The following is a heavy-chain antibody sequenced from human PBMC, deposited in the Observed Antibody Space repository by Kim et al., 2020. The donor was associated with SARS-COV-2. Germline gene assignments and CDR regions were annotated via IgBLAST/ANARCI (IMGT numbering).Heavy chain of an antibody. CDR3: VRGIAVATNWFDP. V-gene: IGHV3-49*02. Sequence: YAASLKGRFTTSKDDSKSIAYLQMNSLKTEDTAVYYCVRGIAVATNWFDPWGQGTLVTVSS. J-gene: IGHJ5*02. D-gene: IGHD6-19*01.